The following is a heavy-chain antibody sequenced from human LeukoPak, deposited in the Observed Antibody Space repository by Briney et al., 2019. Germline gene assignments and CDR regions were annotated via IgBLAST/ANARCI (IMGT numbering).Heavy chain of an antibody. J-gene: IGHJ6*03. CDR3: AKGGYYDFWSGSNPYMDV. CDR2: IRYDGSKE. CDR1: GISFSSYG. Sequence: GGSLRLSCAASGISFSSYGMHWVRQAPGKGLEWVAFIRYDGSKEYYADSVKGRFTISRDNSKNTLYLQMNSLKVEDTAVYYCAKGGYYDFWSGSNPYMDVWGKGTTVTVSS. V-gene: IGHV3-30*02. D-gene: IGHD3-3*01.